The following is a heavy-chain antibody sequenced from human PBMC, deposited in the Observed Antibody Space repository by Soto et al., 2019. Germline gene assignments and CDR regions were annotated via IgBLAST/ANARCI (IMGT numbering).Heavy chain of an antibody. V-gene: IGHV3-43*01. CDR1: GFTFDDYT. CDR2: ISWDGGST. Sequence: GGCLRLSCAASGFTFDDYTMHWVRQAPGKGLEWVSLISWDGGSTYYADSVKGRFTISRDNSKNSLYLQMNSLRTEDTALYYCAKDIGRDGYTAGAFDIWGQGTMVTVSS. J-gene: IGHJ3*02. D-gene: IGHD5-12*01. CDR3: AKDIGRDGYTAGAFDI.